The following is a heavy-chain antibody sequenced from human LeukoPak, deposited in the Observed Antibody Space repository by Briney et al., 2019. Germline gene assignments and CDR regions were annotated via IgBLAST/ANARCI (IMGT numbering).Heavy chain of an antibody. J-gene: IGHJ5*02. CDR2: IYSSGSP. D-gene: IGHD6-13*01. V-gene: IGHV4-59*01. CDR3: ARRVAVAGSNWFDP. CDR1: GDSISSYY. Sequence: SETLSLTCTVSGDSISSYYWSWIRQPPGKGLEWIGYIYSSGSPNYTPSLKSRVTISVDTSKNQFSLMLKSVTAADTAVYYCARRVAVAGSNWFDPWGREPWSPSPQ.